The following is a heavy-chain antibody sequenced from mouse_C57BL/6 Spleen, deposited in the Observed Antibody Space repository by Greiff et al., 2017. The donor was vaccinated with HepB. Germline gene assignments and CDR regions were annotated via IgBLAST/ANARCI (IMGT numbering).Heavy chain of an antibody. Sequence: EVQVVESGGGLVKPGGSLKLSCAASGFTFSSYTMSWVRQTPEKRLEWVATISGGGGNTYYPDSVKGRFTISRDNAKNTLYLQMSSLRSEDTALYYCARYDYGRDCDVWGTGTTVTVSS. J-gene: IGHJ1*03. CDR3: ARYDYGRDCDV. CDR2: ISGGGGNT. V-gene: IGHV5-9*01. D-gene: IGHD1-1*01. CDR1: GFTFSSYT.